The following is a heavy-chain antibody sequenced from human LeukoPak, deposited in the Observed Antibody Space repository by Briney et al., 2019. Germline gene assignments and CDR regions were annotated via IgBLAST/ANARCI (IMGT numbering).Heavy chain of an antibody. J-gene: IGHJ2*01. CDR3: ARDPYGAKVGSSHFDL. Sequence: ASVKVSCQASGYTFTSYYMHWGRQAPGQGLEWMGIVSPSGASTSYAQKFQGRVTMTRDTSTSTVYMELSSLRSEDTAVYYCARDPYGAKVGSSHFDLWGRGTLVTVSS. D-gene: IGHD4-23*01. V-gene: IGHV1-46*01. CDR2: VSPSGAST. CDR1: GYTFTSYY.